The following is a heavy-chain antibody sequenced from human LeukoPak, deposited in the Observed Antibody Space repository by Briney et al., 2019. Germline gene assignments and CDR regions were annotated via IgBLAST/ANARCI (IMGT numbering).Heavy chain of an antibody. V-gene: IGHV3-21*01. J-gene: IGHJ6*02. CDR1: GFTFSSYS. D-gene: IGHD6-13*01. CDR3: AREFRAEGSSWYGDV. CDR2: ISSSSSYI. Sequence: PGGSLRLSCAASGFTFSSYSMNWVRQAPGKGLEWVSSISSSSSYIYYADSVKGRFTISRDNAKNSLYLQMNSLRAEDTAVYYCAREFRAEGSSWYGDVWGQGTTVTVSS.